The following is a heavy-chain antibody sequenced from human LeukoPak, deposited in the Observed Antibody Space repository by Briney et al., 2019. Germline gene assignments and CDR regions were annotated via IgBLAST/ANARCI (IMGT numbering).Heavy chain of an antibody. J-gene: IGHJ6*03. Sequence: SETLSLTCTVSGGSISSSSYYWGWIRQPPGKGLEWIGSIYYSGSTYYNPSLKSRVTISVDTSKNQFSLKLSSVTAADTAVYYCARHAIQLWLRDYYYYMDVWGKGTTVTVSS. CDR2: IYYSGST. CDR3: ARHAIQLWLRDYYYYMDV. V-gene: IGHV4-39*01. CDR1: GGSISSSSYY. D-gene: IGHD5-18*01.